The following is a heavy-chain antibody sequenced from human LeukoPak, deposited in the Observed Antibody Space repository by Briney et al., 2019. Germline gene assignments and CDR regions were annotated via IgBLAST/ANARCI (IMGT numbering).Heavy chain of an antibody. CDR1: GGSISGYY. D-gene: IGHD5-12*01. Sequence: PSETLSLTCTVSGGSISGYYWSWIRQPPGRGLEWIGYFYSSGSFNYNPSLKSLVTISIDTSKNQFSLRLTSVTAADTAVYYCARSRHRGYSGGFDCWGQGTLVTVSS. CDR2: FYSSGSF. CDR3: ARSRHRGYSGGFDC. V-gene: IGHV4-59*01. J-gene: IGHJ4*02.